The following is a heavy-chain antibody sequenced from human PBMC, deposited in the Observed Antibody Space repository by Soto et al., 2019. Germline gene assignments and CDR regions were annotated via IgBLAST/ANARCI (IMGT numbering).Heavy chain of an antibody. CDR3: ARGGSIAVGAGWFDP. D-gene: IGHD6-19*01. CDR2: IWYDGSNK. J-gene: IGHJ5*02. V-gene: IGHV3-33*01. Sequence: PGGSLRLSCAASGFTFSSYGMHWVRQAPGKGLEWVAVIWYDGSNKYYADSVKGRFTISRDNSKNTLYLQMNSLRAEDTAVYYCARGGSIAVGAGWFDPWDQGTLVTVSS. CDR1: GFTFSSYG.